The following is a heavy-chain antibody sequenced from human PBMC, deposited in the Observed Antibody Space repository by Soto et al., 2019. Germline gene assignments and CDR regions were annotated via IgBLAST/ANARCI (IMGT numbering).Heavy chain of an antibody. D-gene: IGHD3-3*01. CDR2: IYTSGST. CDR3: ARGRFLEWLKTDYYYYGMDV. J-gene: IGHJ6*02. V-gene: IGHV4-4*07. Sequence: QVQLQESGPGLVKPSETLSLTCTVSGGSISSYYWSWIRQPAGKGLEWIGRIYTSGSTNYNPSLKSRVTMSVDTSKNQFSLKLSSVTAADTAVYYCARGRFLEWLKTDYYYYGMDVWGQGTTVTVSS. CDR1: GGSISSYY.